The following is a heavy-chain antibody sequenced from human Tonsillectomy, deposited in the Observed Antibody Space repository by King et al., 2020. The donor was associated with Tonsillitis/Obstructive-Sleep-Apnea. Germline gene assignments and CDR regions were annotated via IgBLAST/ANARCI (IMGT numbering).Heavy chain of an antibody. CDR1: GFTFSRHA. CDR3: AKDLLVPGGPYYYGMDV. J-gene: IGHJ6*02. Sequence: VQLVESAGGVVQPGRSLRLSCVASGFTFSRHAMHWVRQAPGKGLEWVAVISYDGSNKYYADSVKGRITISRDNSKNTVYLQMNSLRAEDTGVYYCAKDLLVPGGPYYYGMDVWGQGTTVTVSS. V-gene: IGHV3-30*18. D-gene: IGHD2-8*02. CDR2: ISYDGSNK.